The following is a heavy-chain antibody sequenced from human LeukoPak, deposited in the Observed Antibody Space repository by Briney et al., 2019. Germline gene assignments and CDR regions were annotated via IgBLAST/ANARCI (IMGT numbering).Heavy chain of an antibody. Sequence: GGSLRLSCAASGFTFSSYWMHWVRQAPGKGLVWVSRINSDGSSTSYADSVKGRFTISRDNAKNTLYLQMNSLRAEDTAVYYCARDVYDILTGYWTNFDYWDKGTLVTVSS. V-gene: IGHV3-74*01. CDR2: INSDGSST. J-gene: IGHJ4*02. D-gene: IGHD3-9*01. CDR3: ARDVYDILTGYWTNFDY. CDR1: GFTFSSYW.